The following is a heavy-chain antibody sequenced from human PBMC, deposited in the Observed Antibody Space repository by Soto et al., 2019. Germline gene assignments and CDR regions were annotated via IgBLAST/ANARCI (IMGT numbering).Heavy chain of an antibody. CDR2: IYYSGST. D-gene: IGHD3-22*01. CDR1: GGSISSSSYY. V-gene: IGHV4-39*01. Sequence: SETLSLTCTVAGGSISSSSYYWGWIRQPPGKELEWIGSIYYSGSTYYNPSLKSRVTMSVETSKNQFSLKLSSVTAADTAVYYCARQFFTITKIVVDNLGGFESWGQGTLLTVSS. CDR3: ARQFFTITKIVVDNLGGFES. J-gene: IGHJ4*02.